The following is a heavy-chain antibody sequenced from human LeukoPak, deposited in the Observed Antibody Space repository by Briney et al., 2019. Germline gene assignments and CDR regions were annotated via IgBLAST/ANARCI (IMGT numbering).Heavy chain of an antibody. J-gene: IGHJ3*02. CDR1: GFTFSSYG. CDR3: AGYSDYDAFDI. CDR2: ISYDGSNK. Sequence: GRSLRLSCAASGFTFSSYGMHWVRQAPGKGLEWVAVISYDGSNKYYADSVKGRFTISRDNSKNTLYLQMNSLRAEDTAVYYCAGYSDYDAFDIWGQGTMVTVSS. V-gene: IGHV3-30*03. D-gene: IGHD4-11*01.